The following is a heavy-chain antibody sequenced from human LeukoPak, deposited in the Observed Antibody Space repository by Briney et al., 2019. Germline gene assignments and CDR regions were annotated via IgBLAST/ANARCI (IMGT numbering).Heavy chain of an antibody. V-gene: IGHV3-21*04. J-gene: IGHJ6*03. D-gene: IGHD1-1*01. CDR1: GFNFRPYT. Sequence: PGGSLRLSCAASGFNFRPYTMNWVRQAPGKGLEWVSSIDSSSVYIYYSDSVEGRFTISRDNSKNTLYLQMNSLRAEDTAVYYCASTTRGGTYYYYMDVWGKGTTVTISS. CDR3: ASTTRGGTYYYYMDV. CDR2: IDSSSVYI.